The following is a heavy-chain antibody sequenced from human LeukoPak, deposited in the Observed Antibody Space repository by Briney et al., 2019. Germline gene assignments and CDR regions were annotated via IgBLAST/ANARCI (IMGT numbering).Heavy chain of an antibody. CDR1: GGSISSYY. CDR3: ARAAGTKYYYGMDV. D-gene: IGHD6-13*01. CDR2: IYYSGST. Sequence: PSETLSLTCTVSGGSISSYYWSWIRQPPGKGLEWIGYIYYSGSTNYNPSLKSRVTISVDTSKNQFSLKLSSVTAADTAVYYCARAAGTKYYYGMDVWGQGTTVTVSS. V-gene: IGHV4-59*01. J-gene: IGHJ6*02.